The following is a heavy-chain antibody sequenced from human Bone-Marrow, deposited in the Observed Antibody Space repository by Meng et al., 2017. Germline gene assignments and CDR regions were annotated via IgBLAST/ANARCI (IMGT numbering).Heavy chain of an antibody. Sequence: GESLKISCAASGFTFSSYGMHWVRQAPGKGLEWVSSISSSSSYIYYADSVKGRFTISRDNAKNSLYLQMNSLRAEDTAVYYCARDGLGSSSLLPDYWGQGTLVTVSS. CDR2: ISSSSSYI. J-gene: IGHJ4*02. D-gene: IGHD6-13*01. V-gene: IGHV3-21*01. CDR3: ARDGLGSSSLLPDY. CDR1: GFTFSSYG.